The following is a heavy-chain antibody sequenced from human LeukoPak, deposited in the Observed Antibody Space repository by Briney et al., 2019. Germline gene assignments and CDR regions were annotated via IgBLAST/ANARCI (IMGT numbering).Heavy chain of an antibody. CDR2: INHSGST. CDR3: AAYSSGYWDYYYMDV. CDR1: GGSFSGYY. V-gene: IGHV4-34*01. D-gene: IGHD3-22*01. J-gene: IGHJ6*03. Sequence: SETLSLTCAVYGGSFSGYYWSWIRQPPGKGLEWIGEINHSGSTNYNPSLKSRVTISVDTSKNQFSLKLSSVTAADTAVYYCAAYSSGYWDYYYMDVWGEGTTVTVSS.